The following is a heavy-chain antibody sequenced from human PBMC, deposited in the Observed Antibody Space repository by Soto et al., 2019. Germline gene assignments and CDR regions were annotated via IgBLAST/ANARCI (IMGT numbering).Heavy chain of an antibody. J-gene: IGHJ4*02. D-gene: IGHD1-26*01. CDR1: GGSISSSSYY. CDR3: ARHGPGGSYIDY. Sequence: QLQLQESGPGLVKPSETLSLTCTVSGGSISSSSYYWGWIRQPPGKGLEWIGSIYYSGSTYYNPSLKSRVTISVDTSKNQFSLKLSSVTAADTAVYYCARHGPGGSYIDYWGQGTLVTVSS. CDR2: IYYSGST. V-gene: IGHV4-39*01.